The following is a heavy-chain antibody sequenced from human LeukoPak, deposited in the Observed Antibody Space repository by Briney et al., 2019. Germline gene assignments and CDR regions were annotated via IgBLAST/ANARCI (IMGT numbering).Heavy chain of an antibody. V-gene: IGHV4-61*02. CDR2: IYTSGST. D-gene: IGHD3-10*01. CDR3: ARRGRENWFDP. J-gene: IGHJ5*02. Sequence: SETLSLTCTVSGGSISSGSYYWSWIRQPAGKGLEWIGRIYTSGSTNYNPSLKSRVTISVDTSKNQFSLKLSSVTAADTAVYYCARRGRENWFDPWGQGTLVTVSS. CDR1: GGSISSGSYY.